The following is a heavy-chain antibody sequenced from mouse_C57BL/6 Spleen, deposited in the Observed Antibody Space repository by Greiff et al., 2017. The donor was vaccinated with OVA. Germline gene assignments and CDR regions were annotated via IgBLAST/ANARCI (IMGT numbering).Heavy chain of an antibody. J-gene: IGHJ2*01. CDR3: ASQGLLPNY. V-gene: IGHV1-9*01. Sequence: QVQLQQSGAELMKPGASVKLSCKATGYTFTGYWIEWVKQRPGHGLEWIGEILPGSGSTNYNEKFKGKATFTADPSSNTAYMQLSSLTTEDSAIYYCASQGLLPNYWGQGTTLTVSS. CDR1: GYTFTGYW. CDR2: ILPGSGST. D-gene: IGHD3-1*01.